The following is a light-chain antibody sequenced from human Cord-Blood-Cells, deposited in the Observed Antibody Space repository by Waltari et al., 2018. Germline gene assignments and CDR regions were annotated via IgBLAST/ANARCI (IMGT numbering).Light chain of an antibody. V-gene: IGKV1-5*03. J-gene: IGKJ2*01. CDR3: QQYYSTPYT. CDR2: KAS. Sequence: DIQMTQSPSTLSAFVGDRVTITCRASQSISSWLAWYQQKPGKAPKLLIYKASSLESGVPSRFSGSGSGTEFTLTISSLQAEDVAVYYCQQYYSTPYTFGQGTKLEIK. CDR1: QSISSW.